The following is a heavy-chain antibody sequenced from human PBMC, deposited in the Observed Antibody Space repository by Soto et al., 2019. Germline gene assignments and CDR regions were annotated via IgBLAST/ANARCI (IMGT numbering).Heavy chain of an antibody. Sequence: QVQLVQSGAEAKKPGASVKVSCKASGYTFTSYGISWVRQAPGQGLEWMGWSSAYNGDTTYAQEVQDRLTLTTDTSTSTAYMELRSVRSHDTAVYYCARHRITIFGRDAMVAWGRGTTVTVSS. CDR1: GYTFTSYG. CDR2: SSAYNGDT. CDR3: ARHRITIFGRDAMVA. D-gene: IGHD3-3*01. J-gene: IGHJ6*02. V-gene: IGHV1-18*01.